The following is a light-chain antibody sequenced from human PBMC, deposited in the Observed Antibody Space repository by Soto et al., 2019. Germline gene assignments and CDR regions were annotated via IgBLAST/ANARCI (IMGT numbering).Light chain of an antibody. V-gene: IGKV1-5*01. CDR1: QSISTW. CDR2: GAS. Sequence: DIQMTQSPSTLSASVGDRVTITCRASQSISTWLAWYQQKPGKAPQLLISGASGLQAGVPSRFSGSASGTDFTLTISSLQPDDFATYYCQQYNSFSFFGVGTKVEI. J-gene: IGKJ4*01. CDR3: QQYNSFSF.